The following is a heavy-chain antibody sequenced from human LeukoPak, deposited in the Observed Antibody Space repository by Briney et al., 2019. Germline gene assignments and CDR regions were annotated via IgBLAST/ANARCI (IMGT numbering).Heavy chain of an antibody. J-gene: IGHJ4*02. Sequence: GGSLRLSCAASGFTFSSYAMHWVRQAPGKGLEWVAVISYDGSNKYYADSVKGRFTISRDNSKNTLYLQMNSLRAEDTAVYYCAREGGSYGGFDYWGQGTLVTVSS. D-gene: IGHD1-26*01. V-gene: IGHV3-30-3*01. CDR3: AREGGSYGGFDY. CDR1: GFTFSSYA. CDR2: ISYDGSNK.